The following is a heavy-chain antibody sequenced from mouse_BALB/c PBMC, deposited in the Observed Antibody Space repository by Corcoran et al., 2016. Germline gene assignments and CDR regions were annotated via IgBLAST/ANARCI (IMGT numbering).Heavy chain of an antibody. J-gene: IGHJ2*01. CDR1: GYTFTNYG. CDR3: ARYGSSLYFDY. Sequence: QIQLVQSGPELKKPGETVKISCKAYGYTFTNYGMNWVKQAPGKGLKWMGWINTYTGEPTYADDFKGRFAFSLETSASTAYLQINNLKNEDAATYFCARYGSSLYFDYWGQGTTLTVSS. CDR2: INTYTGEP. D-gene: IGHD1-1*01. V-gene: IGHV9-3-1*01.